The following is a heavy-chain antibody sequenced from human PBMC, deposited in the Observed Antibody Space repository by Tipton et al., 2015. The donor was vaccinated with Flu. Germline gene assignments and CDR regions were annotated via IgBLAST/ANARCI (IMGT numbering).Heavy chain of an antibody. D-gene: IGHD1-26*01. CDR3: ARGGANYF. Sequence: GSLRLSCAASGFTFRDYELNWVRQAPGKGLEWVSYISNSGGSIYYADSLKGRFTISRDNAKNSLYLQMNSLRAEDTAVYYCARGGANYFWCQGTLVTVSS. CDR1: GFTFRDYE. CDR2: ISNSGGSI. V-gene: IGHV3-48*03. J-gene: IGHJ4*02.